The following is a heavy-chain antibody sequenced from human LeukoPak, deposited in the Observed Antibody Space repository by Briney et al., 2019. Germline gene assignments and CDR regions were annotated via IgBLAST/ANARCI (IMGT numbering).Heavy chain of an antibody. J-gene: IGHJ4*02. CDR2: MYYSGST. D-gene: IGHD3-10*01. V-gene: IGHV4-59*01. CDR3: ARGYGSGSYSHFDY. Sequence: SETLSLTCTVSGGSISSYYCSWIRQPPGKGLEWIGYMYYSGSTNYNPSLKSRVTISVDTSKNQFSLKLSSVTAADTAVYYCARGYGSGSYSHFDYWGQGTLVTVSS. CDR1: GGSISSYY.